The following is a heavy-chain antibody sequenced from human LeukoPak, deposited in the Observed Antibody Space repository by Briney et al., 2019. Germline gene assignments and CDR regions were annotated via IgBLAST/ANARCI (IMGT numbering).Heavy chain of an antibody. D-gene: IGHD2-8*02. V-gene: IGHV4-39*07. J-gene: IGHJ4*02. Sequence: SETLSLTCAVSGVSIASYSCHWIRQSPGKGLEDVAAIDSNGTTYYNPSLTSRLNTAVDPSKNQCSLRLNSVTAADTAVYYCARSRGWWALDYWGPGTLVAVSS. CDR1: GVSIASYS. CDR3: ARSRGWWALDY. CDR2: IDSNGTT.